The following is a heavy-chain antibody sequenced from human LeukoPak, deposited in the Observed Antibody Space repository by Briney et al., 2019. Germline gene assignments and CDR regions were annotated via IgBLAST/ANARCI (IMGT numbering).Heavy chain of an antibody. D-gene: IGHD7-27*01. J-gene: IGHJ5*02. CDR2: IYYSGRT. V-gene: IGHV4-59*01. Sequence: SETLSLTCTVSGGPISVYYRNWIRQPPGKGLEWIGSIYYSGRTSFNGSLKTRITMSVDTSKNQFSLKLTSVTTADTAVYFCARDSAGDYWLDPWGQGTPVTVSS. CDR3: ARDSAGDYWLDP. CDR1: GGPISVYY.